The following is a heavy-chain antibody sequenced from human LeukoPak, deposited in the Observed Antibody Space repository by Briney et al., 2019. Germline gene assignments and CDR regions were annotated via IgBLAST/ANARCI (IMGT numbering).Heavy chain of an antibody. V-gene: IGHV4-30-4*07. CDR1: GVSIRSGGYS. D-gene: IGHD3-10*01. CDR3: ARESNYHGSGTGWFDP. CDR2: IYYSGST. J-gene: IGHJ5*02. Sequence: SQTLSLTCAVSGVSIRSGGYSWSWIRQPPGKGLEWIGYIYYSGSTYYNPSLKSRVTISVDTSKNQFSLKLSSVTAADTALYYCARESNYHGSGTGWFDPWGQGTLVTVSS.